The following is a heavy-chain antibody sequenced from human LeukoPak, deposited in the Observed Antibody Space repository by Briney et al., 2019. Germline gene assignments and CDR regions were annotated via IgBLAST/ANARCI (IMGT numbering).Heavy chain of an antibody. D-gene: IGHD4-17*01. CDR1: GFTFSSYS. J-gene: IGHJ4*02. CDR2: ISSSSSYI. V-gene: IGHV3-21*01. CDR3: ARDDGDYGDTDY. Sequence: SGGSLRLSCAASGFTFSSYSMNWVRQAPGKGLEWVSSISSSSSYIYYADSVKGRFTISRDNAKNSLYLQMSSLRAEDTAVYYCARDDGDYGDTDYWGQGTLVTVSS.